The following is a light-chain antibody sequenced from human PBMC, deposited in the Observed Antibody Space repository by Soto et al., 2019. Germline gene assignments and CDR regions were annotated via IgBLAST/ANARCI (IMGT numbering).Light chain of an antibody. V-gene: IGKV3-15*01. CDR2: GAS. CDR1: QSVNRN. J-gene: IGKJ1*01. Sequence: EIVMTQSPATLSVSPGERATLSCRASQSVNRNLAWYQQKPGQAPRLLIYGASTRATGIPARFSGSGSGTEFTLTISSLQPDDFATYYCQQFAISTTFGQGTKVDIK. CDR3: QQFAISTT.